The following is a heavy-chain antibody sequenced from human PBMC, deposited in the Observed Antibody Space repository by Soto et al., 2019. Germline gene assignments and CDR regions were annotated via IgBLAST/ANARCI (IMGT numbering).Heavy chain of an antibody. V-gene: IGHV3-21*01. CDR1: GFAFNNYG. CDR2: ISKSDYT. Sequence: GGSVRLSCTVSGFAFNNYGINWVRQAPGKGLEWVSSISKSDYTYYSDSVKGRFAISRDNAKSSVSLQMNTLRVEDTAVYYCAREDSIIIPDVSDFWGQGTLVTVYS. J-gene: IGHJ4*02. D-gene: IGHD3-22*01. CDR3: AREDSIIIPDVSDF.